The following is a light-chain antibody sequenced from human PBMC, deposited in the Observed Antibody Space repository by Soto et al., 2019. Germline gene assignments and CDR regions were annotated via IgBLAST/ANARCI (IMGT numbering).Light chain of an antibody. V-gene: IGLV2-8*01. CDR2: EVS. J-gene: IGLJ1*01. CDR1: SSDVGGYNY. CDR3: QSYAGSNNFYV. Sequence: SSLTHAASSCGARGQSFTISCTGTSSDVGGYNYVSWYQHHPGKAPKLIIFEVSQRPSGVPERFSGSKSGNTASLTVSGLQAADEADYSCQSYAGSNNFYVLGNGTTVTAL.